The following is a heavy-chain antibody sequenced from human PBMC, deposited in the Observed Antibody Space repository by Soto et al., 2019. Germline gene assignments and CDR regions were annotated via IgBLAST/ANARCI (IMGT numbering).Heavy chain of an antibody. CDR3: VSPWNY. CDR1: GFTFTGYY. Sequence: ASVKVSCKASGFTFTGYYMHWVRQAPGEGPEWMGWINPNSGGTNYAQKFQGRVIMTRDTSISTAYMELTRLTSDDTAVYYCVSPWNYWGQGTLVTVSS. CDR2: INPNSGGT. V-gene: IGHV1-2*02. J-gene: IGHJ4*02. D-gene: IGHD1-1*01.